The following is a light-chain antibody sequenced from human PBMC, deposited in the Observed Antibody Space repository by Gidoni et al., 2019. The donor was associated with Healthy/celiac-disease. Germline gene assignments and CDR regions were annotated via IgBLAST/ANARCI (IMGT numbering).Light chain of an antibody. CDR1: QGISNY. CDR3: QKYNSAPLFT. Sequence: DIQMTQSPPSQSASVGDRVTITCRASQGISNYLAWYQQKPGNVPKLLIYAASTLQSGVPSRCCSSGSGTDFSLTISSLQPEDVATYYCQKYNSAPLFTFGPXTKVDIK. CDR2: AAS. J-gene: IGKJ3*01. V-gene: IGKV1-27*01.